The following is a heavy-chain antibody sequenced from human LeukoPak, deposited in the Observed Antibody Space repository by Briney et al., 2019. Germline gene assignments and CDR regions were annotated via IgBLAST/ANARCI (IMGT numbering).Heavy chain of an antibody. Sequence: SETLSLTCAVYGGSFSGYYWSWIRQPPGKGLEWIGEINHSGSTNYNPSLKSRVTISVDTSKNQFSLKLSSVTAADTAVYYCARGPRGTMISFDPWGQGTLVTVSS. CDR2: INHSGST. J-gene: IGHJ5*02. D-gene: IGHD3-22*01. CDR3: ARGPRGTMISFDP. V-gene: IGHV4-34*01. CDR1: GGSFSGYY.